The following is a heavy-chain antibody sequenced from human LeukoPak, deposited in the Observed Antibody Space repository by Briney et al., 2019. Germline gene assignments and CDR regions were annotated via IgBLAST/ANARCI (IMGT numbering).Heavy chain of an antibody. CDR3: ARSGSYYVHRPNAFDI. D-gene: IGHD1-26*01. CDR1: VYTFTSYG. J-gene: IGHJ3*02. Sequence: ASVKVSCKASVYTFTSYGISWVRQAPGQGLELMGWISAYNGNTNYAQKLQGRVTMTTDTSTSTAYMELRSLRSDETAVYYCARSGSYYVHRPNAFDIWGQGTMVTVSS. CDR2: ISAYNGNT. V-gene: IGHV1-18*01.